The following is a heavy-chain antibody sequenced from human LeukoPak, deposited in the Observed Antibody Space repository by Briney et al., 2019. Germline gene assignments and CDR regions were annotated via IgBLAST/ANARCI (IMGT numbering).Heavy chain of an antibody. CDR3: ARQVTRQVTGHFDY. CDR2: INPNSADS. D-gene: IGHD2-21*02. Sequence: ASVKVSCKASGYTFTSYYIHWVRQAPGQGLEWMGWINPNSADSKYARRFQGRVTMTRDTSITTVSLEVSSLRSDDTAVYYCARQVTRQVTGHFDYWGQGTLVSVSS. CDR1: GYTFTSYY. V-gene: IGHV1-2*02. J-gene: IGHJ4*02.